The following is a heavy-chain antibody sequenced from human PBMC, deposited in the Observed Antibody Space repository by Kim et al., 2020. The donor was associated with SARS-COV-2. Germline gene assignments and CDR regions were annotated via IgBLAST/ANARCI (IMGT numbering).Heavy chain of an antibody. J-gene: IGHJ3*02. CDR1: GYTFTSYD. D-gene: IGHD3-10*01. CDR2: MNPNSGNT. V-gene: IGHV1-8*01. Sequence: ASVKVSCKASGYTFTSYDINWVRQATGQGLEWMGWMNPNSGNTGYAQKFQGRVTMTRNTSISTAYMELSSLRSEDTAMYYCAIGGSWNDDAFDIWGQGTMVTVSS. CDR3: AIGGSWNDDAFDI.